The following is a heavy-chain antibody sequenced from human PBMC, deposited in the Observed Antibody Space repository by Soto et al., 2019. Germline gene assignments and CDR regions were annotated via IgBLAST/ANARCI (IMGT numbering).Heavy chain of an antibody. CDR3: ASHRARYCSGGSCYSGAFDI. D-gene: IGHD2-15*01. CDR2: ISSSSSYI. V-gene: IGHV3-21*01. CDR1: GFTFSSYS. Sequence: GGSLRLSCAASGFTFSSYSMNWVRQAPGKGLEWVSSISSSSSYIYYADSVKGRFTISRDNAKNSLYLQMNSLRAEDTAVYYCASHRARYCSGGSCYSGAFDIWGQGTMVTVSS. J-gene: IGHJ3*02.